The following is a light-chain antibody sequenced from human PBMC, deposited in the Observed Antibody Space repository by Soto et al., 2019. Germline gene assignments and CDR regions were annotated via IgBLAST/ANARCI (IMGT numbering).Light chain of an antibody. CDR3: QQYHSYYPWT. Sequence: DIQMTQSPSTLSASVGDRVTITCRASQSISSWVAWYQQKPGKAPKLLIYDASSLESGVPSTFSGSGSGTDFSLTISSLQPDDFATYYCQQYHSYYPWTVGQGTKVDIK. CDR1: QSISSW. V-gene: IGKV1-5*01. J-gene: IGKJ1*01. CDR2: DAS.